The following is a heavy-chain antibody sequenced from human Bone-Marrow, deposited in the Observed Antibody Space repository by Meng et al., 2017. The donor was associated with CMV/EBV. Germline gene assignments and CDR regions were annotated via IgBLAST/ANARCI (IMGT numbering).Heavy chain of an antibody. CDR1: GYRFTSNW. V-gene: IGHV5-51*01. D-gene: IGHD6-6*01. Sequence: GESLKISCKCSGYRFTSNWIGWVRQMPGKGLEWMGIIYPGDSDTRYSPSFQGQVTISADKSISTAYVQWNSLKASDTAMYYCASQILGLVGAFEIWGQGPMVTVSS. CDR2: IYPGDSDT. CDR3: ASQILGLVGAFEI. J-gene: IGHJ3*02.